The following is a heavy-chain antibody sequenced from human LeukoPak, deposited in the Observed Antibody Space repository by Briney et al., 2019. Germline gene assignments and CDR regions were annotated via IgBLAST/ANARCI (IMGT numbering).Heavy chain of an antibody. D-gene: IGHD2-15*01. Sequence: GGSLRLSCAASGFTFSSYEMNWVRQAPGKGLEWVSYISSSGSTIYYADSVKGRFIISRDNSKNTLYLQMNSLRAEDTAVYYCAKNIGGFDYWGQGTLVTVSS. V-gene: IGHV3-48*03. CDR2: ISSSGSTI. CDR1: GFTFSSYE. J-gene: IGHJ4*02. CDR3: AKNIGGFDY.